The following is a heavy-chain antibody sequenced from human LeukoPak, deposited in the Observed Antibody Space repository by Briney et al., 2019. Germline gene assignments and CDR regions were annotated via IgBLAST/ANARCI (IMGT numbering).Heavy chain of an antibody. V-gene: IGHV3-74*01. Sequence: TGGCLRLSCAAFGFAFSGYWMHWVRQVPGKGLVWVARIGTDGSRTTYADYVQGRFTISRDNAKNTLYLQMNSLRAEDTAVYYCARDKYGGNSNAFDIWGQGTLVTVSS. CDR1: GFAFSGYW. CDR2: IGTDGSRT. J-gene: IGHJ3*02. CDR3: ARDKYGGNSNAFDI. D-gene: IGHD4-23*01.